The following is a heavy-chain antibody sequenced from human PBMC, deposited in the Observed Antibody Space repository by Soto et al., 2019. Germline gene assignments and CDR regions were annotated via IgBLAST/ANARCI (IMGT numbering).Heavy chain of an antibody. J-gene: IGHJ4*02. CDR1: GYTFTSYG. Sequence: QVQLVQSGAEVKKPGASVKVSCKASGYTFTSYGISWVRQAPGQGLEWMGWINVYNGNTNYAQKLQGRVTRPTDTSTSTAYLDLRSLRSDDTAVYFCARDTSRGEYDYWGQGTLVTVSS. D-gene: IGHD3-10*01. CDR3: ARDTSRGEYDY. V-gene: IGHV1-18*01. CDR2: INVYNGNT.